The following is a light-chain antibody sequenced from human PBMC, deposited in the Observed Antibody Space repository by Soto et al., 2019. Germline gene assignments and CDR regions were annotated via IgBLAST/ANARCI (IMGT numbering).Light chain of an antibody. CDR1: QSVSSNY. Sequence: EIVLTQSPGTLSLSPGERATLSCRASQSVSSNYLSWYQQRPGQAPRLLIYGASNRATDIPDRFSGSGSGTEFTLTTSRVEPEVFAVYYCHQYGTSPRTFGQGTNVEIK. CDR2: GAS. V-gene: IGKV3-20*01. CDR3: HQYGTSPRT. J-gene: IGKJ1*01.